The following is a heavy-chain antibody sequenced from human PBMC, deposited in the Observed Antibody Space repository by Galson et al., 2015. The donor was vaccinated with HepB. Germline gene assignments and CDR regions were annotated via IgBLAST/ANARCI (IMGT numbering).Heavy chain of an antibody. D-gene: IGHD3-22*01. J-gene: IGHJ4*02. CDR1: GYTFTSYA. Sequence: SVKVSCKASGYTFTSYAMNWVRQAPGQGLEWMGWINTNTGNPTYAQGFTGRFVFSLDTSVSTAYLQISSLKAEDTAAYYCASDFGTYYYDGSGPSGYWGQGTLVTVSS. CDR2: INTNTGNP. CDR3: ASDFGTYYYDGSGPSGY. V-gene: IGHV7-4-1*02.